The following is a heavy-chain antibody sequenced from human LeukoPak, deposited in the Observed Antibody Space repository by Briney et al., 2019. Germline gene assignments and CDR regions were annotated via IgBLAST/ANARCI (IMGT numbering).Heavy chain of an antibody. J-gene: IGHJ3*02. Sequence: PGGSLRLSCAASGFTFCGYSMSWLRQAPGRGLEWVSYISSTSTTIYYKDSVKGRFTISRDNAKNSLYLHMTSLRVEDTAVYYCVRNDGDDAFDIWGQGTMVTVSS. CDR1: GFTFCGYS. V-gene: IGHV3-48*01. CDR3: VRNDGDDAFDI. CDR2: ISSTSTTI. D-gene: IGHD4-17*01.